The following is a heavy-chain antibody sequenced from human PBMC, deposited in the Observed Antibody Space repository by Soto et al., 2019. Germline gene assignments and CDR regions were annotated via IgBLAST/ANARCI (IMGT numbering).Heavy chain of an antibody. CDR2: IYYNDDR. CDR1: GFSFTTAGVA. V-gene: IGHV2-5*01. Sequence: VPTLVNPTQTLTLTCTFAGFSFTTAGVAVGWIRQTPGGALEWLTLIYYNDDRRFSPSLKTRLTITGDTSKNQVVLSLTNVDTGDTATYFCAHSDGGYEIIYFDFWGQGIPVTASS. CDR3: AHSDGGYEIIYFDF. J-gene: IGHJ4*02. D-gene: IGHD5-12*01.